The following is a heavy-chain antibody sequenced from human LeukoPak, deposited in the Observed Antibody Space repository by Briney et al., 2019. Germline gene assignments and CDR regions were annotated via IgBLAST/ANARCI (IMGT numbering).Heavy chain of an antibody. J-gene: IGHJ4*02. D-gene: IGHD6-19*01. V-gene: IGHV3-53*01. CDR1: GFTVSSNY. Sequence: GGSLRLSCAASGFTVSSNYMSWVRQAPGKGLEWVSVIYSGGSTYYADSVKGRFTISKDKSKDTLYLQMNSPRAADTAVYYCARDRWNSGWYAHVDYWGQGTLVTVSS. CDR3: ARDRWNSGWYAHVDY. CDR2: IYSGGST.